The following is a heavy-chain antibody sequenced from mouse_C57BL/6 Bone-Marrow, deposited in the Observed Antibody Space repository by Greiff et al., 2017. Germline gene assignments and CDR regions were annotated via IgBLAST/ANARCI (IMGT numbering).Heavy chain of an antibody. CDR3: VRQGYYAMDY. Sequence: EVKLVESGGGLVQPKGSLKLSCAASGFSFNTYAMNWVRQAPGKGLEWVARIRSKSNNYATYYADSVKDRLTISRDDSESMLYLQMNNLKTKDTAMYYCVRQGYYAMDYWGQGTSVTVSS. CDR1: GFSFNTYA. V-gene: IGHV10-1*01. J-gene: IGHJ4*01. CDR2: IRSKSNNYAT.